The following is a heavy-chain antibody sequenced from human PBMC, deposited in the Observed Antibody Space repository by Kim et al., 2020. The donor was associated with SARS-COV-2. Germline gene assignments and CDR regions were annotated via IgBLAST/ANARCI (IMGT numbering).Heavy chain of an antibody. Sequence: ASVKVSCKASGYTFTSYAMNWVRQAPGQGLEWMGWINTNTGNPTYAQGFTGRFVFSLDTSVSTAYLQISSLKAEDTAVYYCARDGWIQLWSGYYYGMDVWGQGTTVTVSS. CDR3: ARDGWIQLWSGYYYGMDV. CDR2: INTNTGNP. V-gene: IGHV7-4-1*02. J-gene: IGHJ6*02. D-gene: IGHD5-18*01. CDR1: GYTFTSYA.